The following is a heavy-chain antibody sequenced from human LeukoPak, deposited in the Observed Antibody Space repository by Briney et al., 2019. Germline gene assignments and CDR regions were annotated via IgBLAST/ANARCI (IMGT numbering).Heavy chain of an antibody. Sequence: SETLSLTCTVSGGSISRYYWSWIRQPPGKGLEWIGYIYYSGSTNYNPSLKSRVTISVDTSKNQFSLKLSSVTAADTAVYYCASQAGGDRGPFDYWGQGTLVTVSS. CDR1: GGSISRYY. J-gene: IGHJ4*02. CDR3: ASQAGGDRGPFDY. CDR2: IYYSGST. V-gene: IGHV4-59*01. D-gene: IGHD2-21*01.